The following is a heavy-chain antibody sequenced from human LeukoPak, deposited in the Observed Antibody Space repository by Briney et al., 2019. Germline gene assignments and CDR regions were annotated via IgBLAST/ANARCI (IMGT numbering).Heavy chain of an antibody. D-gene: IGHD6-13*01. V-gene: IGHV1-46*01. CDR3: ARDMLTRSSSSWDPYYFDY. J-gene: IGHJ4*02. Sequence: ASVKVSCKASGYTFTSYYMHWVRHAPGQGLEWMGVINPSGGSTSYAQKFQGRVTMTRDTSTSTVYMELSSLRSEDTAVYYCARDMLTRSSSSWDPYYFDYWGQGTLVTVSS. CDR2: INPSGGST. CDR1: GYTFTSYY.